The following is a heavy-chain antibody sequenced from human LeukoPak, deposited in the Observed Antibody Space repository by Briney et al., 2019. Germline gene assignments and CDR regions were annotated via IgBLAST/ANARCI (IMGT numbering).Heavy chain of an antibody. V-gene: IGHV4-59*01. CDR2: IYYSGST. Sequence: SETLSLTCTVSGGSISSYYWSWIRQPPGKGLEWIGYIYYSGSTNYNPSLKSRVTISVDTSKNQFSLKLSSVTAADTAVYYCASARAFGIAVAGFDYWGQGTLVTVSS. D-gene: IGHD6-19*01. J-gene: IGHJ4*02. CDR3: ASARAFGIAVAGFDY. CDR1: GGSISSYY.